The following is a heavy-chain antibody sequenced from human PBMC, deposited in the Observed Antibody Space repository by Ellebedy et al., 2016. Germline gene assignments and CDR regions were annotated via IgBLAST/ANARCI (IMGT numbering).Heavy chain of an antibody. CDR1: GFTFSSYS. J-gene: IGHJ4*02. D-gene: IGHD6-6*01. V-gene: IGHV3-21*01. CDR3: ARDPSIAARPPDY. Sequence: GESLKISXAASGFTFSSYSMNWVRQAPGKGLEWVSSISSSSSYIYYADSVKGRFTISRDNAKNSLYLQMNSLRAEDTAVYYCARDPSIAARPPDYWGQGTLVTVSS. CDR2: ISSSSSYI.